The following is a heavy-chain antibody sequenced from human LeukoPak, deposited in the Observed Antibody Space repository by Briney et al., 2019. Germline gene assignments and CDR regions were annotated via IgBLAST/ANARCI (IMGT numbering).Heavy chain of an antibody. J-gene: IGHJ4*02. CDR3: ARHSGRLWFGELSPIDY. CDR1: GGSISSYY. V-gene: IGHV4-4*07. CDR2: IYTSGST. Sequence: SETLSLTCTVSGGSISSYYWSWIRQPAGKGLEWIGRIYTSGSTNYNPSLKSRVTISVDTSKNQFSLKLSSVTAADTAVYYCARHSGRLWFGELSPIDYWGQGTLVTVSS. D-gene: IGHD3-10*01.